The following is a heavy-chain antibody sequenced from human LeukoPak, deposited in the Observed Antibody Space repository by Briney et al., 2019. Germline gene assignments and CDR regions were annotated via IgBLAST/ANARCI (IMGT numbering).Heavy chain of an antibody. CDR1: GGSLISYY. CDR3: ARTTGWFDP. J-gene: IGHJ5*02. D-gene: IGHD1-1*01. CDR2: IHSSGYT. V-gene: IGHV4-4*09. Sequence: SETLSLTCTVSGGSLISYYWSWIRQPPGQGLEWIAYIHSSGYTNYNPSLRSRVTISVDTSKNQFSLKLSSVTAADTAVYYCARTTGWFDPWGQGTLVTVSS.